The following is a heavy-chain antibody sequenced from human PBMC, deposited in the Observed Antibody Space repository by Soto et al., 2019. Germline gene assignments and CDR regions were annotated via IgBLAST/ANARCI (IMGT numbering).Heavy chain of an antibody. V-gene: IGHV3-66*01. CDR3: ARDHGSL. J-gene: IGHJ4*02. Sequence: VPLVESGGGLVQPGGSLRLSCAASGFTVSNNYMNWVRQAPGKGPEWVSVIYNGGSTYYADSVMGRFTISRDNSKNTLYLQMNSLRAEDTAVYYCARDHGSLWGQGTLVTVSS. CDR2: IYNGGST. CDR1: GFTVSNNY. D-gene: IGHD6-13*01.